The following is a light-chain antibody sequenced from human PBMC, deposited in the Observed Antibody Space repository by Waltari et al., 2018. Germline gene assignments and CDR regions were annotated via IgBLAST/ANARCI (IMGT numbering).Light chain of an antibody. V-gene: IGKV3-20*01. CDR2: GAS. J-gene: IGKJ2*03. CDR3: QQYGNSRGS. CDR1: QSVSSSY. Sequence: EIVLTQSPGTLSLSPGEGATLSCRASQSVSSSYLAWYQQKPGQAPRLLIYGASNRATDSPDRCTGSGSGTDFTLTINRLEPEDFAVYYCQQYGNSRGSFGQGTKLEIK.